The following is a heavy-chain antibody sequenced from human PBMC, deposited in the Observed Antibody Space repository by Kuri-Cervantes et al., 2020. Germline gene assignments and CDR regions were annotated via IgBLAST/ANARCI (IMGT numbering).Heavy chain of an antibody. Sequence: GESLKISCAASGFTFSSYEMNWVRQAPGKGLEWVSYISSSGSTIYYADSVKGRFTISRDNAKNTLYLLMNSLRAEDTAVYYCAKDMDPEYCSSTSCPDYYCYYMDVWGKGTTVTVSS. CDR1: GFTFSSYE. V-gene: IGHV3-48*03. J-gene: IGHJ6*03. CDR3: AKDMDPEYCSSTSCPDYYCYYMDV. D-gene: IGHD2-2*01. CDR2: ISSSGSTI.